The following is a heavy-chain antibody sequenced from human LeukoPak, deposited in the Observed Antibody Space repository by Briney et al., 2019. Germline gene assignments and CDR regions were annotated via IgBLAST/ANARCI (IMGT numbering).Heavy chain of an antibody. CDR2: IKQDGSEK. J-gene: IGHJ3*02. V-gene: IGHV3-7*01. D-gene: IGHD2-2*01. CDR3: ATHRAEVVPAAIYAFDI. Sequence: PGGSLRLSCAASGFTFSSYWMSWVRQAPGKGLEWVANIKQDGSEKYYVDSVKGRFTISRDNAKNSLYLQMNSLRAEDTAVYYCATHRAEVVPAAIYAFDIWGQGTMVTVSS. CDR1: GFTFSSYW.